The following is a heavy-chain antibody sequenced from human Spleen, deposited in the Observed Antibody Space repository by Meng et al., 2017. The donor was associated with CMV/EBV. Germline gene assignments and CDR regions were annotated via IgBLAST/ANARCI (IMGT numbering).Heavy chain of an antibody. CDR1: RFSFSTYD. V-gene: IGHV3-21*01. Sequence: GGSLRLSCAASRFSFSTYDMHWVRQAPGKGLEWVSSIRSSGTYIYYADSVKGRFTISRDNAKNSLFLQMNSLRAEDTAVYYCARGYCSGGSCPEYFQHWGQGTLVTVSS. D-gene: IGHD2-15*01. CDR3: ARGYCSGGSCPEYFQH. J-gene: IGHJ1*01. CDR2: IRSSGTYI.